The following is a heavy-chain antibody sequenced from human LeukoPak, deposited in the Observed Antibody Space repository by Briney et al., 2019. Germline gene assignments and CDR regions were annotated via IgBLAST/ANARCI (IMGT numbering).Heavy chain of an antibody. J-gene: IGHJ5*02. CDR2: IYYGGST. CDR3: ARTPSIAARGGWFDP. CDR1: GGSISSGGYY. V-gene: IGHV4-31*03. Sequence: SQTLSLTCTVSGGSISSGGYYWSWIRQHPGKGLEWIGYIYYGGSTYYNPSLKSRVTISVDTSKNQFSLKLSSVTAADTAVYYCARTPSIAARGGWFDPWGQGTLVTVSS. D-gene: IGHD6-6*01.